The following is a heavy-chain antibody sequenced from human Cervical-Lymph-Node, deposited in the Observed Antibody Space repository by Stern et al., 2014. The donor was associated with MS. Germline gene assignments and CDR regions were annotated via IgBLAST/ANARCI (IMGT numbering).Heavy chain of an antibody. D-gene: IGHD2/OR15-2a*01. J-gene: IGHJ4*02. CDR1: GYSISSGHY. CDR2: IHHSGTA. V-gene: IGHV4-38-2*01. Sequence: VQLVQSGPGLAKPSETLSLTCAVSGYSISSGHYWTWIRQPPGKGLEWIGNIHHSGTASYNPSLKSRVTMSVDTSQNQFSLNLSSVTAADTAVYYCARVLDYWGQGTPVTVSS. CDR3: ARVLDY.